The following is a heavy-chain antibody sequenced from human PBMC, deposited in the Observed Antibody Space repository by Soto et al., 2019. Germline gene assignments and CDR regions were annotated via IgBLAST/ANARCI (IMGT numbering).Heavy chain of an antibody. CDR1: GFTFSSYA. D-gene: IGHD3-22*01. J-gene: IGHJ4*02. CDR3: ASDILAQIGVVVDY. V-gene: IGHV3-30-3*01. CDR2: ISYDGSNK. Sequence: QVQLVESGGGVVQPGRSLRLSCAASGFTFSSYAMHWVRQAPGKGLEWVAVISYDGSNKYYADSVKGRFTISRDNSKNTLYLQMNSLRAEDTAVYYCASDILAQIGVVVDYWGQGTLVTVSS.